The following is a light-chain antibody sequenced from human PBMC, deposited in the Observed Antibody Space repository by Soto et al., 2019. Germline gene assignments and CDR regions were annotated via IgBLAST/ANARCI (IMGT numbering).Light chain of an antibody. CDR2: GAS. Sequence: EIVMTRSPATLSVSPGERATLSCRASQSVYNNLAWYQQKPGQAPRLLIYGASTRATGIPARFSGSGSGTDFTLKISRVEAEDVGVYYCMQSIQLPPSFGQGTRLEIK. J-gene: IGKJ5*01. V-gene: IGKV3-15*01. CDR1: QSVYNN. CDR3: MQSIQLPPS.